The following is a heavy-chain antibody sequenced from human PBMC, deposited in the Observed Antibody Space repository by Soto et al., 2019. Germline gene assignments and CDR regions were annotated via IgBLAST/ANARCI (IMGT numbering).Heavy chain of an antibody. Sequence: QVQLIQSEAEVKKPGSSVRVSCTASGGIFGSHGFSWVRQAPGQRLEWVGGFIPIFRTLTYTEKFQARVRIAADESTNTVYLDLRRLPAEDTALYYCVRDRRIYSSAPHDEFVAADYEVWGQGTMVSVSS. V-gene: IGHV1-69*01. D-gene: IGHD2-15*01. CDR2: FIPIFRTL. CDR3: VRDRRIYSSAPHDEFVAADYEV. CDR1: GGIFGSHG. J-gene: IGHJ3*01.